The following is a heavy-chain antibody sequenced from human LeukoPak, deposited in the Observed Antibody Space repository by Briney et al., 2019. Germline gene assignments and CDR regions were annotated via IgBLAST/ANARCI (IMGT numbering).Heavy chain of an antibody. J-gene: IGHJ4*02. CDR3: ARDRNSGSYCSDY. CDR1: GYTFTCYC. D-gene: IGHD1-26*01. CDR2: INPSTAYT. V-gene: IGHV1-46*01. Sequence: ASLKVFCKAPGYTFTCYCIQWALQAPGQGPGWVEIINPSTAYTTYSQKFKGRVTMTRDTSTSTVYMELSSLTSEDTAVYYCARDRNSGSYCSDYWGQGTLVTVSS.